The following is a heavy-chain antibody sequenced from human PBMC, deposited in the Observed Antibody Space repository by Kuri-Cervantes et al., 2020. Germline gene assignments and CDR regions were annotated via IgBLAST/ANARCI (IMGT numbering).Heavy chain of an antibody. Sequence: SETLSLTCTVSGGSISSSSYYWGWIRQPPGKGLEWIGSIYYSRSTYYNPSLKSRVTISVDTSKNQFSLKLSSVTAADTAVYYCARVSSSSYWFDPWGQGTLVTVSS. D-gene: IGHD6-13*01. CDR3: ARVSSSSYWFDP. J-gene: IGHJ5*02. CDR1: GGSISSSSYY. CDR2: IYYSRST. V-gene: IGHV4-39*01.